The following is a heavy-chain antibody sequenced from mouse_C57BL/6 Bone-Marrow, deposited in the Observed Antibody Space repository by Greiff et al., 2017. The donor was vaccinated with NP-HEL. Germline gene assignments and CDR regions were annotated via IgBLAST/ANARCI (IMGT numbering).Heavy chain of an antibody. CDR2: ISDGGSYT. J-gene: IGHJ2*01. CDR1: GFTFSSYA. CDR3: AREGITTVVPGDFDY. Sequence: EVKLMESGGGLVKPGGSLKLSCAASGFTFSSYAMSWVRQTPEKRLEWVATISDGGSYTYYPDNVKGRFTISRDNAKNNLYLQMSHLKSEDTAMYYCAREGITTVVPGDFDYWGQGTTLTVSS. V-gene: IGHV5-4*01. D-gene: IGHD1-1*01.